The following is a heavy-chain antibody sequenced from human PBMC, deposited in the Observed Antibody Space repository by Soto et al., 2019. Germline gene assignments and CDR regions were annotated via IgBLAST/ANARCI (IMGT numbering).Heavy chain of an antibody. CDR1: GGTFSSYA. J-gene: IGHJ6*02. V-gene: IGHV1-69*01. Sequence: QVQLVQSGAEVKKPGSSVKVSCKASGGTFSSYAISWVRQAPGQGLEWMGGTIPISGTANYAQKFQGRVTITADEYTSTAYMELGSLRSEDTAVYYCARAQGGSTSLDVYYYYYYGMDVWGQVTKVTVSS. CDR2: TIPISGTA. D-gene: IGHD2-2*01. CDR3: ARAQGGSTSLDVYYYYYYGMDV.